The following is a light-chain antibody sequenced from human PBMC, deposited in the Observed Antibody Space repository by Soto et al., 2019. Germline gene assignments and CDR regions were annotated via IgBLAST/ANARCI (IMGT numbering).Light chain of an antibody. CDR2: AAS. CDR1: QSIGRY. V-gene: IGKV1-39*01. J-gene: IGKJ1*01. Sequence: DIQMTQSPSSLSASVGDRVTITCRASQSIGRYLNWYQQKPGKAPKLLIYAASNLQSGVPARFSGSESGTDFTLTISSLQPEDFATYHCQQSNRTPRTFGQGTKVEIK. CDR3: QQSNRTPRT.